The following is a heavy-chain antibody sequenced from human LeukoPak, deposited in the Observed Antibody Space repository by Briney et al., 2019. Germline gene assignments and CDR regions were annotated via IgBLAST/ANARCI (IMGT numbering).Heavy chain of an antibody. D-gene: IGHD6-19*01. CDR1: GGSFSDYY. Sequence: PSETLSLTCAVYGGSFSDYYWTWIRQPPGKGLEWIGEINHRGSTHYNPSLKSRVTISVDTSKKQFSLKLSSVTAADTAVYYCATYSTGFDIWGQGTVVTVSS. CDR3: ATYSTGFDI. CDR2: INHRGST. V-gene: IGHV4-34*01. J-gene: IGHJ3*02.